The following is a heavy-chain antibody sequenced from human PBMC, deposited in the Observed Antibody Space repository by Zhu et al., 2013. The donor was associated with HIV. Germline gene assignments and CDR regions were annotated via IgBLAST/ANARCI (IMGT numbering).Heavy chain of an antibody. D-gene: IGHD6-13*01. J-gene: IGHJ5*02. CDR2: LSHSGSI. CDR1: GVSISSYS. CDR3: ARDNGLEQHLVVRWFDP. V-gene: IGHV4-59*01. Sequence: QVQLQESGPGLVKPSETLSLICTVSGVSISSYSWSWIRQPPGKGLEWIGFLSHSGSINYNPSLKSRATMSLDTSKRQFSLKLTSVTAADTAVYYCARDNGLEQHLVVRWFDPWGQGTLVTVSP.